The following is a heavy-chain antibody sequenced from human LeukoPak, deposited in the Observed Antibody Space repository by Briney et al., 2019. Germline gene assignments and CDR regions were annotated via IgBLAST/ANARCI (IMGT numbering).Heavy chain of an antibody. Sequence: SETLSLTCTVSGASITSWYWSWLRQPAGKRLEWIGRVLNTGTTNYNPSLKRRVPMSLDTSKSQISLSMKSVTAADTAVYYCATGSGDFDHWGHGPRVTISS. V-gene: IGHV4-4*07. J-gene: IGHJ4*01. CDR1: GASITSWY. CDR3: ATGSGDFDH. D-gene: IGHD1-1*01. CDR2: VLNTGTT.